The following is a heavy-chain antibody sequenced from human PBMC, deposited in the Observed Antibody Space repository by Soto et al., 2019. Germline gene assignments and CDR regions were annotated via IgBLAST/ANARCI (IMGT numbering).Heavy chain of an antibody. J-gene: IGHJ6*02. CDR3: ARVRDPHLDHYGLDV. Sequence: QVQLVQSGAEVKNPGSSVRVSCKTSGFTFNVYGIHWVRQAPGQGLEWMGGLIPIYDEPNYAQKFQGRVTITADKSTATVYLELNSLRSKDTAVYFCARVRDPHLDHYGLDVWGQGTTVTVSS. CDR2: LIPIYDEP. V-gene: IGHV1-69*06. CDR1: GFTFNVYG.